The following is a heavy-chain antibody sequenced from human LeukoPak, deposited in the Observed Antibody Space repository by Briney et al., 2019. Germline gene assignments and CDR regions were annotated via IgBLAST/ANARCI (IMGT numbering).Heavy chain of an antibody. D-gene: IGHD3-3*01. CDR2: INSDGSST. V-gene: IGHV3-74*01. CDR1: GFTFSSHW. J-gene: IGHJ4*02. Sequence: GSLRLSCAASGFTFSSHWMHWVRQAPGKGLVWVSRINSDGSSTSYADSVKGRFTISRDNAKNSLYLQMNSLRAEDTAVYYCARAPKLRYLDYWGQGTLVTVSS. CDR3: ARAPKLRYLDY.